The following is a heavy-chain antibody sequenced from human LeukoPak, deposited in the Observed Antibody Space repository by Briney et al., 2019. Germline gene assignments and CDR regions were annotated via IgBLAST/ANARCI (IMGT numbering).Heavy chain of an antibody. J-gene: IGHJ4*02. CDR3: AREDLAARFDY. CDR2: ISYDGSNK. CDR1: GFTFSSYA. Sequence: GGSLRLSCSASGFTFSSYAMHWVRQAPGKGLEWVAVISYDGSNKYYADSVKGRFTISRDNSKNTLYLQMSSLRAEDTAVYYCAREDLAARFDYWGQGTLVTVSS. D-gene: IGHD6-6*01. V-gene: IGHV3-30-3*01.